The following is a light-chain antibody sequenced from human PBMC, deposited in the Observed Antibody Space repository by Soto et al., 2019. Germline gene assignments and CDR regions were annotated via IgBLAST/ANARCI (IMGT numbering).Light chain of an antibody. V-gene: IGKV1-5*03. CDR2: QAS. J-gene: IGKJ1*01. Sequence: DIQMTQSPSTLSASVGDRVTITFRASQNIDSWLAWHQQKPGKAPKLLISQASSLESGVPSRFRGSGSGTEFTLTISSLQPDDFATYYCQQYRSRRAFGQGTKVDIK. CDR1: QNIDSW. CDR3: QQYRSRRA.